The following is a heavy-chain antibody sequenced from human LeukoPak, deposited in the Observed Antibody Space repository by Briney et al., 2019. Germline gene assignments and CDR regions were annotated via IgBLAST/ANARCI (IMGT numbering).Heavy chain of an antibody. D-gene: IGHD5-24*01. J-gene: IGHJ3*02. Sequence: SETLSLTCTVSGGSISSYYWSWIRQPPGKGLEWIGYIYYSGSTNYNPSLKSRVTISVDTSKNQFSLKPSSVTAADTAVYYCARQAPLERWLQTDAFDIWGQGTMVTVSS. V-gene: IGHV4-59*08. CDR3: ARQAPLERWLQTDAFDI. CDR1: GGSISSYY. CDR2: IYYSGST.